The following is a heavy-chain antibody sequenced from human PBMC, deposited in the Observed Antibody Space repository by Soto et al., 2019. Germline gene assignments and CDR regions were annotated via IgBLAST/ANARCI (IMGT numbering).Heavy chain of an antibody. CDR3: ARGRGWLRWSAFDY. CDR1: GGSFSGYY. J-gene: IGHJ4*02. D-gene: IGHD5-12*01. Sequence: SETLSLTCAVYGGSFSGYYWSWIRQPPGKGLEWIGEINHSGSTNYNPSLKSRVTISVDTSKNQFSLKLSSVTAADTAVYYCARGRGWLRWSAFDYWGQGTLVTVSS. CDR2: INHSGST. V-gene: IGHV4-34*01.